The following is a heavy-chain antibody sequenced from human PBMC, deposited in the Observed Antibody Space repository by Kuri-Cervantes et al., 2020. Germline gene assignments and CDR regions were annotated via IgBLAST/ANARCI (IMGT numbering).Heavy chain of an antibody. CDR2: IYYTGST. D-gene: IGHD5/OR15-5a*01. Sequence: SETLSLTCTVSGESIISYYWSWIRQPPGKGLEWIGYIYYTGSTNYNPSLKSRVTISVDTSKNQFSLKLSSVTAADTAVYYCARRHLSTGAFDIWGQGTMVTVSS. CDR1: GESIISYY. J-gene: IGHJ3*02. V-gene: IGHV4-59*01. CDR3: ARRHLSTGAFDI.